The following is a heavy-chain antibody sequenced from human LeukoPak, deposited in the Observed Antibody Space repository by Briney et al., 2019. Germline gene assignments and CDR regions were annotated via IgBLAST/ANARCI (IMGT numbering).Heavy chain of an antibody. J-gene: IGHJ6*02. CDR1: GFTFSDYW. CDR2: IKQDGSEK. D-gene: IGHD2-2*01. V-gene: IGHV3-7*03. Sequence: QPGGSLRLSCVASGFTFSDYWMSWVRQAPGKGLEWVANIKQDGSEKNYVDSVKGRSTISRDNAKNSLYLQLNSLRADDTAVYYCAREVPAAVYGMDVWGQGTTVTVSS. CDR3: AREVPAAVYGMDV.